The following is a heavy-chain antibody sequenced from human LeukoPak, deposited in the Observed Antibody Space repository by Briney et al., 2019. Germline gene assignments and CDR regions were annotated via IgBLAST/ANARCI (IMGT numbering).Heavy chain of an antibody. J-gene: IGHJ4*02. CDR3: TGQRAWYSSRPTSDY. CDR2: IYYSGST. CDR1: GGSISSYY. D-gene: IGHD6-13*01. V-gene: IGHV4-59*01. Sequence: KSSETLSLTCTVSGGSISSYYWSWIRQPPGKGLEWIGYIYYSGSTNYNPSLKSRVTISVDTSKNQFSLKLSSVTAADTAVYYCTGQRAWYSSRPTSDYWGQGTLVTVSS.